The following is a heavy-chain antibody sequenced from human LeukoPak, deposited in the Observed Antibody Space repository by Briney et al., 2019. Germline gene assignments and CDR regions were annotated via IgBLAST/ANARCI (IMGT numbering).Heavy chain of an antibody. D-gene: IGHD6-6*01. Sequence: SIYYSGSTYYNPSLKSRVTISVDTSKNQFSLKLSSVTAADTAVYYCARSKTSYSSSSGFGYWGQGTLVTVSS. V-gene: IGHV4-38-2*01. CDR3: ARSKTSYSSSSGFGY. CDR2: IYYSGST. J-gene: IGHJ4*02.